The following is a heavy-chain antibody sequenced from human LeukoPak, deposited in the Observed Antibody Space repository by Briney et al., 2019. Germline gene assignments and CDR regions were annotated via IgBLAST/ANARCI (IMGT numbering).Heavy chain of an antibody. CDR1: GGSFSGYY. CDR3: ARDVTGTSY. J-gene: IGHJ4*02. CDR2: INHSGST. V-gene: IGHV4-34*01. D-gene: IGHD1-20*01. Sequence: SETLSLTCAVYGGSFSGYYWNWIRQPPGKGLEWIGEINHSGSTNYNPFLKSRVTISVDTSKNQFSLKLNSVTAADTAVYYCARDVTGTSYWGQGTLVTVSS.